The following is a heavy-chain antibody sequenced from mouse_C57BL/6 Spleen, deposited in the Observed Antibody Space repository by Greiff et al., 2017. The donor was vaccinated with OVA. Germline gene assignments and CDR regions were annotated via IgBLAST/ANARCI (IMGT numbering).Heavy chain of an antibody. CDR1: GFTFSSYA. CDR2: ISDGGSYT. D-gene: IGHD2-2*01. Sequence: EVQLVESGGGLVKPGGSLKLSCAASGFTFSSYAMSWVRQTPEKWLEWVATISDGGSYTYYPDNVKGRFTISRDNAKNNLYLQMSHLKSEDTAMYYCASCYGYDRDYYAMDYWGQGTSVTVSS. V-gene: IGHV5-4*01. J-gene: IGHJ4*01. CDR3: ASCYGYDRDYYAMDY.